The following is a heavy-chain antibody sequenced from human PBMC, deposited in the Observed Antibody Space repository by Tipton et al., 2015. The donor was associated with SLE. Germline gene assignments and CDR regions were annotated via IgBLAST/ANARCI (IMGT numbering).Heavy chain of an antibody. J-gene: IGHJ4*02. CDR3: AKASGEGFRYHFDY. D-gene: IGHD3-10*01. CDR1: GFTFSSYW. CDR2: ISWDGGST. V-gene: IGHV3-43*01. Sequence: SLRLSCAASGFTFSSYWMHWVRQAPGKGLEWVSLISWDGGSTYYADSVKGRFTISRDNSKNSLYLQMNSLRTEDTALYYCAKASGEGFRYHFDYWGQGTLVTVSS.